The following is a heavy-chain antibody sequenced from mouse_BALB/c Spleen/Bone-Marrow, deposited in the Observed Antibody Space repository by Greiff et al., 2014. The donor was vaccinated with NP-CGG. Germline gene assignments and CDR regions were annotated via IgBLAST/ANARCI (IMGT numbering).Heavy chain of an antibody. D-gene: IGHD4-1*01. CDR2: IDPETGGT. J-gene: IGHJ4*01. V-gene: IGHV1-15*01. Sequence: VQLQQSGAELVRPGASVTLSCKASGYTFTDYEMHWVKQTPVRGLEWIGAIDPETGGTAYNQKFKGKATLTADKSSSTAYMELRSLTSEDSAVYYCTRHWDYAMDYWGQGTSVTVSS. CDR1: GYTFTDYE. CDR3: TRHWDYAMDY.